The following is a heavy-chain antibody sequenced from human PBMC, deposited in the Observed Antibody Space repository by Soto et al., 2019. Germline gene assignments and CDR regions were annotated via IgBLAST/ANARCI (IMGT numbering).Heavy chain of an antibody. CDR3: DNGTDWAFHDYGDCATYYYGMDV. Sequence: PGGSLRLSCAASGFTFSSYGMHWVRQAPGKGLEWVAVISYDGSNKYYADSVKGRFTISRDNSKNTLYLQMNSLRAEDTAVYYCDNGTDWAFHDYGDCATYYYGMDVWGQGTTVTVSS. CDR2: ISYDGSNK. D-gene: IGHD4-17*01. J-gene: IGHJ6*02. CDR1: GFTFSSYG. V-gene: IGHV3-30*03.